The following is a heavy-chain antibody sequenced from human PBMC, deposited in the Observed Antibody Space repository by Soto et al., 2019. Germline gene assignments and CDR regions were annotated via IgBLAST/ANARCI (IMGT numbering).Heavy chain of an antibody. J-gene: IGHJ5*02. CDR1: GGSISSYY. Sequence: QVQLQESGPGLVKPSETLSLTCTVSGGSISSYYWSWIRQPPGKGLEWIGYIYYSGSTNYNPSLKSRVTISVDTSKNQFSLKLSSVTAAATAVYYCARAGITMVRGVRGWFDPWGQGTLVTVSS. V-gene: IGHV4-59*01. D-gene: IGHD3-10*01. CDR2: IYYSGST. CDR3: ARAGITMVRGVRGWFDP.